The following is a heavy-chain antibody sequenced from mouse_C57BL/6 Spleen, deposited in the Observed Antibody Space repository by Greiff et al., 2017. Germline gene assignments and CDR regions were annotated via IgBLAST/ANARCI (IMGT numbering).Heavy chain of an antibody. V-gene: IGHV5-4*01. CDR1: GFTFSSYA. CDR3: ARDKAHWYFDV. CDR2: ISDGGSYT. Sequence: EVQGVESGGGLVKPGGSLKLSCAASGFTFSSYAMSWVRQTPEKRLEWVATISDGGSYTYYPDNVKGRFTISRDNAKNNLYLQMSHLKSADTAMYYCARDKAHWYFDVWGTVTPVTVSS. J-gene: IGHJ1*03.